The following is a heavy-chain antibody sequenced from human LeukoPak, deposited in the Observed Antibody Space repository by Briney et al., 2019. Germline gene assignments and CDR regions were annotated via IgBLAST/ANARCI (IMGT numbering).Heavy chain of an antibody. D-gene: IGHD3-10*01. Sequence: SETLSLTCTVSGGSISSGSYYWSWIRQPAGKGLEWIGRIYTSGSTNYNPSLKSRVTISVDTSKNQFSLQMKAVTPEDTAVYFCAREGWFGEPPSHWFDPWGQGILVTVSS. CDR1: GGSISSGSYY. CDR3: AREGWFGEPPSHWFDP. CDR2: IYTSGST. V-gene: IGHV4-61*02. J-gene: IGHJ5*02.